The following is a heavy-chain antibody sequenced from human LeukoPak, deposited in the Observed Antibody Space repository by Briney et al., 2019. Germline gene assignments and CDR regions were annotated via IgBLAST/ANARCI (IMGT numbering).Heavy chain of an antibody. CDR3: ARRCRDYSASCADFGI. V-gene: IGHV3-30*14. J-gene: IGHJ3*02. Sequence: PGGSLRLSCAASGFSFSDYAMHWVRQAPGKGLEWVAVISHDGVRQYYADSVTGRFTVSRDNSRNTLYFQMSSLRPEDTAVYYCARRCRDYSASCADFGIWGQGTRITVSS. D-gene: IGHD4-11*01. CDR2: ISHDGVRQ. CDR1: GFSFSDYA.